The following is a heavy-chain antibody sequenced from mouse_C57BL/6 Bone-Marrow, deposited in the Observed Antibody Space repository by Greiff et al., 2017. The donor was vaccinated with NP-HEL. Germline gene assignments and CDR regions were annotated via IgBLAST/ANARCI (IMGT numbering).Heavy chain of an antibody. CDR1: GYTFTSYW. V-gene: IGHV1-72*01. D-gene: IGHD1-1*01. CDR2: IDPNSGGT. J-gene: IGHJ1*03. CDR3: ARSEGITTVVPWYFDV. Sequence: QVQLQQSGAELVKPGASVKLSCKASGYTFTSYWMHWVKQRPGRGLEWIGRIDPNSGGTKYNEKFKSKATLTVDKPSSTAYMQLSSLTSEDSAVYYCARSEGITTVVPWYFDVWGTGTTVTVSS.